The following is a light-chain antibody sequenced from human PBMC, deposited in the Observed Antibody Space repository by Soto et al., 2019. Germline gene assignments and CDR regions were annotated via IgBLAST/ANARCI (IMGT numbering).Light chain of an antibody. Sequence: QSVLTQPPSVSGAPGQRVTLSCTGNTSNLGAGYDVHWYQQLPGAAPKLVIFGNRNRPSGVPQRFSGSKSGTSASLAITGLQAEDEADYYCQAYVYSLTASVFGGGTKLTVL. CDR1: TSNLGAGYD. J-gene: IGLJ3*02. CDR2: GNR. V-gene: IGLV1-40*01. CDR3: QAYVYSLTASV.